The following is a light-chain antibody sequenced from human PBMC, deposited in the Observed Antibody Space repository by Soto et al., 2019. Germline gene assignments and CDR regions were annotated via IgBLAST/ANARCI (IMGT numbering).Light chain of an antibody. CDR2: DVG. CDR1: SSDVGGYNY. J-gene: IGLJ2*01. Sequence: QSVLTQPASVSGSPGQSITISCTGTSSDVGGYNYVSWYQQHPGKAPKLMIYDVGNRPSGVSNRFSGSKSGNTASLTISGLQAEDEAEYYCSSYTSSSTYVIFGGGTKVTVL. CDR3: SSYTSSSTYVI. V-gene: IGLV2-14*03.